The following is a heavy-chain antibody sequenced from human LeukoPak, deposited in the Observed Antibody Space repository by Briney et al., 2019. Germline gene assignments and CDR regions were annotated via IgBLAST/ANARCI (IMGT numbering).Heavy chain of an antibody. CDR3: ARGYGDYGFDY. CDR1: GFTFSSYW. V-gene: IGHV3-7*01. CDR2: IKQDGSDK. Sequence: PGGSLRLSCEVSGFTFSSYWMNWVRQAPGKGLEWVANIKQDGSDKYYVDSVKGRFTISRENAKNSLYLQMNSLRAGDTAVYYCARGYGDYGFDYWGQGTLVTVSS. J-gene: IGHJ4*02. D-gene: IGHD4-17*01.